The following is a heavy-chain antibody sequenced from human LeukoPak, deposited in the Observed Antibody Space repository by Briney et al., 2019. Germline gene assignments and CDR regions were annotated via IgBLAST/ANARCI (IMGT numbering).Heavy chain of an antibody. CDR2: IYYSGST. J-gene: IGHJ6*02. D-gene: IGHD2-21*01. CDR3: ARVVQGRTPGEKYYYYYYGMDV. Sequence: SETLSLTCTVSGGSISSYYWSWIRQPPGKGLEWIGYIYYSGSTNYNPSLKSRVTISVDTSKNQFSLKLSSVAAADTAVYYCARVVQGRTPGEKYYYYYYGMDVWGQGTTVTVSS. CDR1: GGSISSYY. V-gene: IGHV4-59*01.